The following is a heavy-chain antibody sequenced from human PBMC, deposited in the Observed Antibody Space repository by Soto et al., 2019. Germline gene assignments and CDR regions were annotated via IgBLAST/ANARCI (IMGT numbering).Heavy chain of an antibody. CDR1: GFTFSSYA. Sequence: RLSCSASGFTFSSYAMHLVRQAPGKGLEYVSAISSNGGSTYYADSVKGRFTISRDNSKNTLYLQMSSLRAEDTAVYYCVKDFVAATRGAFDIWGQGTMVTVSS. D-gene: IGHD6-13*01. CDR2: ISSNGGST. V-gene: IGHV3-64D*06. J-gene: IGHJ3*02. CDR3: VKDFVAATRGAFDI.